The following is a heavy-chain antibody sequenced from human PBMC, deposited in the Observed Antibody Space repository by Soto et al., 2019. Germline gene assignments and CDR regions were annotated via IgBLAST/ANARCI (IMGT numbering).Heavy chain of an antibody. J-gene: IGHJ5*02. Sequence: ASVKVATKASGYTFANYGFKWVRPAPGQGLEWMGWISPYNGHTHYVQNFQGRTTVTTDTSTSTALLELRTLRSYDTAVYYCAGVPTPTHGASNKSNWLDPWGQGTLVTVSS. D-gene: IGHD3-10*01. CDR3: AGVPTPTHGASNKSNWLDP. CDR1: GYTFANYG. V-gene: IGHV1-18*04. CDR2: ISPYNGHT.